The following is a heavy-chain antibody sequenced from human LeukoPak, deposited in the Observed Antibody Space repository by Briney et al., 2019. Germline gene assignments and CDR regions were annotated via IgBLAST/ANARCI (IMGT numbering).Heavy chain of an antibody. CDR2: ISSSSTYI. D-gene: IGHD6-13*01. CDR1: GFTFSSYT. Sequence: GGSLRLSCAASGFTFSSYTMNWVRQAPGKGLEWVSSISSSSTYIYYADSVKGRFTISRDNAKNSLYLQMNSLRAEDTAVYYCARAELRGSWDAEYFQHWGQGTLVTVSS. CDR3: ARAELRGSWDAEYFQH. J-gene: IGHJ1*01. V-gene: IGHV3-21*01.